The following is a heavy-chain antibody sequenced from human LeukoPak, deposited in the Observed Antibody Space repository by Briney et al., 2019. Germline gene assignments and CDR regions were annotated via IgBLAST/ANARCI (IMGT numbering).Heavy chain of an antibody. J-gene: IGHJ1*01. CDR2: INPNSGGT. CDR3: ARGGHYDFWSGYYGYFQH. V-gene: IGHV1-2*02. Sequence: ASVKVSCKASGYTFTGYYMHWVRQAPGQGLEWMGWINPNSGGTNYAQKFQGRVTMTRDTSISTAYMELSRLRSDDTAVYYCARGGHYDFWSGYYGYFQHWGQGTLVTVSS. D-gene: IGHD3-3*01. CDR1: GYTFTGYY.